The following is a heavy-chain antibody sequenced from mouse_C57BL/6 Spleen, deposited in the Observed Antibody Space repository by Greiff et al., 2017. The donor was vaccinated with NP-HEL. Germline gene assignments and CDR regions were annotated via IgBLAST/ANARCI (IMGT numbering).Heavy chain of an antibody. CDR2: IWGDGST. CDR3: AKTGIYYGNSWFAY. D-gene: IGHD2-1*01. CDR1: GFSLTSYG. Sequence: VQGVESGPGLVAPSQSLSITCTVSGFSLTSYGVSWVRQPPGKGLEWLGVIWGDGSTNYYSALISRLSISKDNSKSQVFLKLNSLQTDDTATYYCAKTGIYYGNSWFAYWGQGTLVTVSA. J-gene: IGHJ3*01. V-gene: IGHV2-3*01.